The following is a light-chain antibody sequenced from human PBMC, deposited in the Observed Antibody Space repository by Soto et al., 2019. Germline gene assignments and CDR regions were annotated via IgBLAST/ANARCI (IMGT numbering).Light chain of an antibody. V-gene: IGKV2-30*01. CDR1: QSLVYTDGNTH. CDR3: MQATHWPYT. J-gene: IGKJ2*01. CDR2: KVS. Sequence: DVVLTQSPLSLPVTLGQPASISCRSGQSLVYTDGNTHLTWFQQRPGQSLRRLIYKVSNRDSGVPDRFSGSLSGTDFTLKISTVEAYDVDVYYSMQATHWPYTFGQGTKLEIK.